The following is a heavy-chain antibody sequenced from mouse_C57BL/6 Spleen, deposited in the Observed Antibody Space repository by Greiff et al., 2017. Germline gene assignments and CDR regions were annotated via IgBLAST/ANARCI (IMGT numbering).Heavy chain of an antibody. CDR1: GFTFSDFY. J-gene: IGHJ4*01. CDR2: SRNKANDYTT. CDR3: ARDVYAMDY. Sequence: EVKLVESGGGLVQSGRSLRLSCATSGFTFSDFYMEWVRQAPGKGLEWIAASRNKANDYTTEYSASVKGRFIVSRDTSQSILYLQMNALRTEDTAIDYLARDVYAMDYWGQGTSVTVSS. V-gene: IGHV7-1*01.